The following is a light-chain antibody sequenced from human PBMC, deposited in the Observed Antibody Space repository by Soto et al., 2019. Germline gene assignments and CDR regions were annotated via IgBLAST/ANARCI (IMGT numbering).Light chain of an antibody. CDR1: QSLVHSDGIAY. V-gene: IGKV2-30*02. J-gene: IGKJ5*01. CDR2: KVY. CDR3: MQGTHWPIT. Sequence: DVVMTQSPLSLPVTLGQPASISCRSNQSLVHSDGIAYFSWFQQRPGRSPRRLIYKVYNXAYGAPARFSGSGSGTDFALKISRVEAEDVWVYYCMQGTHWPITFGQVTRPEIK.